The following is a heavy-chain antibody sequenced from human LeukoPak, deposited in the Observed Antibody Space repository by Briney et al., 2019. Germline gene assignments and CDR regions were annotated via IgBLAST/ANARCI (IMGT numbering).Heavy chain of an antibody. D-gene: IGHD4-17*01. V-gene: IGHV3-21*04. CDR3: AREGPYGDYLNY. Sequence: GGSLRLSCAASGFTFTNFHINWIRQAPGKGLEWVSCISSRSSYIYYADSVKGRFTISRDNAKKSVFLQMNSLRAEDTAVYYCAREGPYGDYLNYWGQGTLVTVSS. J-gene: IGHJ4*02. CDR1: GFTFTNFH. CDR2: ISSRSSYI.